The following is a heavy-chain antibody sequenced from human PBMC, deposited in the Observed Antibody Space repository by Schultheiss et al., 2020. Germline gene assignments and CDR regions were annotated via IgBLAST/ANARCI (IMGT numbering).Heavy chain of an antibody. Sequence: GGSLRLSCAASGFTFSIYAMSWVRQAPGKGLEWVSAISGSGGSTYYADPVKGRFTISRDNSKNTLYLQMNSLRAEDTAVYYCAKGWGRTAAIDYWGQGTLVTVSS. V-gene: IGHV3-23*01. J-gene: IGHJ4*02. CDR1: GFTFSIYA. CDR3: AKGWGRTAAIDY. CDR2: ISGSGGST. D-gene: IGHD2-2*01.